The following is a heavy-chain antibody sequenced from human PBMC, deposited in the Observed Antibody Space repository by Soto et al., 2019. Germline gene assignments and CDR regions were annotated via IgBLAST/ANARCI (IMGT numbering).Heavy chain of an antibody. Sequence: LRLSCSASGCTFSSYAMHWVRQAPGKGLEYVSAISPTGDSTYYADSVKGRFTISRDNSKNTLYLQMSSLRAEDTAVYYCVKTIATRDFDYWGQGTLVTVSS. CDR1: GCTFSSYA. D-gene: IGHD6-6*01. V-gene: IGHV3-64D*06. CDR3: VKTIATRDFDY. CDR2: ISPTGDST. J-gene: IGHJ4*02.